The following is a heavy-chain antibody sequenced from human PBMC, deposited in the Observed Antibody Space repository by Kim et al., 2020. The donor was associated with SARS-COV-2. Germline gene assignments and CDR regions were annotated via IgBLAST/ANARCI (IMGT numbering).Heavy chain of an antibody. CDR3: ARFSPMIVGWGGVYFDY. J-gene: IGHJ4*02. D-gene: IGHD3-22*01. Sequence: SETLSLTCTVSGGSISSYYWSWIRQPPGKGLEWIGYIYYSGSTNYNPSLKSRVTISVDTSKNQFSLKLSSVTAADTAVYYCARFSPMIVGWGGVYFDYWGQGTLVTVSS. CDR2: IYYSGST. CDR1: GGSISSYY. V-gene: IGHV4-59*13.